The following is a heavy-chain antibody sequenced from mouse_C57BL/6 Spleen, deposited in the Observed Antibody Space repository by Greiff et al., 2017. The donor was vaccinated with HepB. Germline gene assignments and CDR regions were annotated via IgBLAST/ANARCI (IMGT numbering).Heavy chain of an antibody. CDR1: GFTFSNYW. Sequence: EVQRVESGGGLVQPGGSMELSCVASGFTFSNYWMNWVRQSPEKGLEWVAQIRLKSDNYATHYAESVKGRFTISRDDSKSSVYLQMNNLRAEDTGIYYCTEDWSRDWYFDVWGTGTTVTVSS. CDR3: TEDWSRDWYFDV. J-gene: IGHJ1*03. V-gene: IGHV6-3*01. CDR2: IRLKSDNYAT.